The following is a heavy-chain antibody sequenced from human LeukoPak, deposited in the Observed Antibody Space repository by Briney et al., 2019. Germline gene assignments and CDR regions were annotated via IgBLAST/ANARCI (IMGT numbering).Heavy chain of an antibody. Sequence: GSLRLSCAASGFTFSDYYMSWIRQPPGKGLEWIGEINHSGRTNYNPSLETRVTISLDTSKNQFSVMLTSVTAADTAVYYCARTGSWSWFDSWGQGTLVTVSS. CDR1: GFTFSDYY. CDR3: ARTGSWSWFDS. J-gene: IGHJ5*01. D-gene: IGHD6-13*01. CDR2: INHSGRT. V-gene: IGHV4-34*01.